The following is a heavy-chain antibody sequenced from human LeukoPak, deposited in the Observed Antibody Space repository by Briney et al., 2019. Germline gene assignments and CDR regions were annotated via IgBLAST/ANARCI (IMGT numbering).Heavy chain of an antibody. V-gene: IGHV4-59*12. J-gene: IGHJ4*02. CDR3: ARGDYVNQQLAR. Sequence: SETLSLTCTVSGGSISSYYWSWIRQPPGKGLEWIGYIYYSGSTNYNPSLKSRVTISVDKSKNQFSLKLNSVTAADTAVYYCARGDYVNQQLARWGQGTLVTVSS. CDR2: IYYSGST. D-gene: IGHD6-13*01. CDR1: GGSISSYY.